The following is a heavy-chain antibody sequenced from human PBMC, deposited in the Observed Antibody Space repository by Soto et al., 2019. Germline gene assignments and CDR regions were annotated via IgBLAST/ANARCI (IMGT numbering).Heavy chain of an antibody. V-gene: IGHV3-23*01. J-gene: IGHJ4*02. D-gene: IGHD6-6*01. Sequence: EVQLLESGGGLVQPGGSLRLSCVASGFSFSGYAMSWVRQAPGKGLVWVSSITGTGVSIYYADSVRGSFTISRDNSKNTLYLQMSSLRAEDAARYYCAKDSIPYSSSYDLDHWGRGALVTVSS. CDR2: ITGTGVSI. CDR3: AKDSIPYSSSYDLDH. CDR1: GFSFSGYA.